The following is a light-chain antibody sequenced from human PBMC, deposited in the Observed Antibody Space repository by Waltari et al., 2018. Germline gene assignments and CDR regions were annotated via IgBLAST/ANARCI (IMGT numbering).Light chain of an antibody. J-gene: IGLJ3*02. Sequence: QSELTQPPSASGTAGQAVTFSCSGDNSNIGSNEISWYQQFPGTTPQLLIYSDHQRPSGVPDRFSGSQSGTSASLTISGLQSEDEATYYCATWDDSLNGPVFGGGTKLTVL. CDR2: SDH. CDR1: NSNIGSNE. CDR3: ATWDDSLNGPV. V-gene: IGLV1-44*01.